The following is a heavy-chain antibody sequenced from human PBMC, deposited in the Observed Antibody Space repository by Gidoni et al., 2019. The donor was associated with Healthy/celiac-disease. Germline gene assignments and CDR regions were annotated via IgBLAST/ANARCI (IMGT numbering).Heavy chain of an antibody. V-gene: IGHV2-5*01. CDR1: GITLSTSGVG. Sequence: QITLKESGPTLVKPTQTLTRTCTFPGITLSTSGVGVGWIRQPPGKALEWLTLIYWYDDKRYSPSLKSMLTITKDTSKNQVVLTMTNMDPVDTATYYCAHVLGYGGNSAAFDIWGQVTMVTVSS. CDR3: AHVLGYGGNSAAFDI. J-gene: IGHJ3*02. D-gene: IGHD4-17*01. CDR2: IYWYDDK.